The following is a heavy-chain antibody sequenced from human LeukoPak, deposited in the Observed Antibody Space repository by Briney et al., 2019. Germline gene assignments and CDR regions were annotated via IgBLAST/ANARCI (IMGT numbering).Heavy chain of an antibody. J-gene: IGHJ4*02. CDR2: IKEDGSDK. D-gene: IGHD7-27*01. Sequence: GSLRLSCAASGFTFSNYWMSWVRQAPGKGLEWVANIKEDGSDKYYVDSVKGRFTVSRDNAKNSLYLQMNGLRAEDTAVYYCARDRDWGTDYWGQGTLVTVSS. CDR1: GFTFSNYW. CDR3: ARDRDWGTDY. V-gene: IGHV3-7*05.